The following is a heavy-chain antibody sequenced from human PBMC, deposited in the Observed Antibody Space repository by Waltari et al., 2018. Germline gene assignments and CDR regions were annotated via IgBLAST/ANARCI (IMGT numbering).Heavy chain of an antibody. J-gene: IGHJ4*02. D-gene: IGHD3-10*01. V-gene: IGHV1-69*01. CDR1: RGTFSSYA. Sequence: QVQLVQSGAEVKKPGSSVKVSCRASRGTFSSYAISWVRQAPGQGLEWRGGIIPIFGTANYAQKFQGRVTITADESTSTAYMELRSLRSEDTAGYYCARGSWSYYWSDYWGQGTLVTVSS. CDR3: ARGSWSYYWSDY. CDR2: IIPIFGTA.